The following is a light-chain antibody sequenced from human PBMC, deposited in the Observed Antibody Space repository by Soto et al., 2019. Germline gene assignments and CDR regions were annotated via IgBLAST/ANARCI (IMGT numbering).Light chain of an antibody. J-gene: IGKJ4*01. CDR2: GAS. V-gene: IGKV3-20*01. CDR1: QSVGTNS. Sequence: EIVLTQSPDTLSLSPGERATLSCRASQSVGTNSLAWYQQRPGQAPRPLIYGASRRATGTPDRFSGSGSGTDSTLVISRLEPEDFAVYYCQQYGSSVLTFGGGTKVDIK. CDR3: QQYGSSVLT.